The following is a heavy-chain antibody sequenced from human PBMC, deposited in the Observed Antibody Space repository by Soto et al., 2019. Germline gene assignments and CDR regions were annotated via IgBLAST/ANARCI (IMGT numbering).Heavy chain of an antibody. CDR1: GGSFRNFG. J-gene: IGHJ4*02. CDR3: ARASSGICGGDPCYRPDSWFEV. D-gene: IGHD2-21*02. V-gene: IGHV1-69*01. Sequence: QGQLVQSGAEVKKPGSLVKVSCKASGGSFRNFGITWVRQAPGQGLEWMGGIIPIFGTPKYAQKFQGRVIISADESTGTAYMEMTNVRPDDTAVYYCARASSGICGGDPCYRPDSWFEVWGQGTLVTVSS. CDR2: IIPIFGTP.